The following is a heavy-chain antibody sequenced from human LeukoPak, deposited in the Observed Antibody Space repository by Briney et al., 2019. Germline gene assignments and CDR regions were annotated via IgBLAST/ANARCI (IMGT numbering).Heavy chain of an antibody. CDR2: ISGSGGST. V-gene: IGHV3-23*01. Sequence: GGSRRLSCAASGFTFSSYAMSWVRQAPGKGLEWVSAISGSGGSTYHADSVKGRFTISRDNSKNTPYLQMNSLRAEDTAVYYCAKRASGYYFDYWGQGILVTVSS. CDR3: AKRASGYYFDY. D-gene: IGHD3-10*01. J-gene: IGHJ4*02. CDR1: GFTFSSYA.